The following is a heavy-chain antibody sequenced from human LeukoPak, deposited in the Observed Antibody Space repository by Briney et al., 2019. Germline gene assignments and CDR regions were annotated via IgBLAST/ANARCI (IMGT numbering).Heavy chain of an antibody. J-gene: IGHJ3*02. CDR1: GGTFSSYA. CDR3: ARTPYGDYAAAFDI. Sequence: GSSVKVSCKASGGTFSSYAISWVRQAPGQGLEWMGGIIPIFGTANYAQKFQGRVTITRDTSVSTAYMELSSLRSEDTAVYYCARTPYGDYAAAFDIWGQGTMVTVSS. V-gene: IGHV1-69*05. D-gene: IGHD4-17*01. CDR2: IIPIFGTA.